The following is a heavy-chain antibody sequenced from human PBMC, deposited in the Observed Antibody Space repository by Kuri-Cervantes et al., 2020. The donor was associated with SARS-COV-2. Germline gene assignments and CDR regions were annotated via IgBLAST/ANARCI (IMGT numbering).Heavy chain of an antibody. Sequence: GGSLRLSCAASGFTFSSYGMHWVRQAPGKGLEWVAVIWYDGSNKYYADSVKGRFTISRDNSKNTLYLQMNSLRAEDTAVYYCARDYSSWYKGPFDYWGQGTLVTDSS. CDR1: GFTFSSYG. V-gene: IGHV3-33*01. CDR2: IWYDGSNK. D-gene: IGHD6-13*01. J-gene: IGHJ4*02. CDR3: ARDYSSWYKGPFDY.